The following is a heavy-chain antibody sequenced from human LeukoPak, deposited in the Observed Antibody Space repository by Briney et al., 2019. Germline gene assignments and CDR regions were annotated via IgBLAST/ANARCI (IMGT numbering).Heavy chain of an antibody. J-gene: IGHJ4*02. CDR3: AREAVHYGSGSHDY. D-gene: IGHD3-10*01. CDR1: GGSISSYY. Sequence: SETLSLTCTVSGGSISSYYWSWIRQPAGKGLEWIGRMHSSGSTNYNPSIKSRVTMSLDTSKNQFSLKVDSVTAADTAMYYCAREAVHYGSGSHDYWGQGTLVTVSS. V-gene: IGHV4-4*07. CDR2: MHSSGST.